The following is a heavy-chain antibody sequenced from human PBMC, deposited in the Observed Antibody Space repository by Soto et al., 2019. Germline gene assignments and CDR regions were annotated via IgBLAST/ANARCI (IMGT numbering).Heavy chain of an antibody. J-gene: IGHJ4*02. V-gene: IGHV3-23*01. CDR1: GFTFSSYA. CDR3: AKDLATSYDSSGYYLF. CDR2: ISGSDGST. Sequence: PGGSLRLSCAASGFTFSSYAMSWVRQAPGKGLEWVSAISGSDGSTYYADSVKGRFTISRDNSKNTLYLQMNSLRAEDTAVYYCAKDLATSYDSSGYYLFWGQGTLVTVSS. D-gene: IGHD3-22*01.